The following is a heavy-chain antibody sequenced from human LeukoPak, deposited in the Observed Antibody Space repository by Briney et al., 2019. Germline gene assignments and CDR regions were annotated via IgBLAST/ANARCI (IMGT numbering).Heavy chain of an antibody. CDR2: ISAYNGNT. V-gene: IGHV1-18*04. J-gene: IGHJ4*02. CDR1: GFTFTSYY. CDR3: ARDGGITVAADDY. D-gene: IGHD6-19*01. Sequence: ASVKVSCKASGFTFTSYYMHWVRQAPGHGLEWMGWISAYNGNTNYAQKLQGRVTMTTDTSTSTAYMELRSLRFDDTAVYYCARDGGITVAADDYWGQGTLVTVSS.